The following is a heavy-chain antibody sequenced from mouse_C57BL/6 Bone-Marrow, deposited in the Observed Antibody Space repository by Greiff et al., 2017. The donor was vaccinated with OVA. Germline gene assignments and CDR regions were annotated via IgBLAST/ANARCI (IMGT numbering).Heavy chain of an antibody. CDR2: IDPETGGT. CDR3: TVTDYDGAWFAY. D-gene: IGHD2-4*01. Sequence: VQVVESGAELVRPGASVTLSCKASGYTFTDYEMHWVKQTPVHGLEWIGAIDPETGGTAYNQKFKGKAILTADKSSSTAYMELRSLTSEDSAVYYCTVTDYDGAWFAYWGQGTLVTVSA. V-gene: IGHV1-15*01. CDR1: GYTFTDYE. J-gene: IGHJ3*01.